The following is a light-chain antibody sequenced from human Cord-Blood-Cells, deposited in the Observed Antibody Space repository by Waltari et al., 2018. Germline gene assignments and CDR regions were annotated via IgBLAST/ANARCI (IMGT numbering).Light chain of an antibody. CDR1: QGSSSL. CDR3: QQANSFPPLT. Sequence: DIQMPQSQSSVSASVGARVTIPCRASQGSSSLLAWYQQKPGKAPKLLIYSASSLQRGVPSRFSGSGSGTDCTLTISSLQPEDFATYYCQQANSFPPLTFGGGTKVEIK. CDR2: SAS. J-gene: IGKJ4*01. V-gene: IGKV1D-12*01.